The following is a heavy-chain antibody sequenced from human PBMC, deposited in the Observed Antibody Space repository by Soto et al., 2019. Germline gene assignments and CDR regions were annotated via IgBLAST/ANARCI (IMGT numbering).Heavy chain of an antibody. Sequence: QVQLVQSGAEVKKPGSSLKVSCKASGGTFSSYAISWVRQAPGQGLEWMGGIIPIFGTANYAQKFQGRVTITADESTSTAYMELSSLRSEDTAVYYCARARGAYCGGDCYYGMDVWGQGTTVTVSS. J-gene: IGHJ6*02. V-gene: IGHV1-69*01. D-gene: IGHD2-21*01. CDR2: IIPIFGTA. CDR1: GGTFSSYA. CDR3: ARARGAYCGGDCYYGMDV.